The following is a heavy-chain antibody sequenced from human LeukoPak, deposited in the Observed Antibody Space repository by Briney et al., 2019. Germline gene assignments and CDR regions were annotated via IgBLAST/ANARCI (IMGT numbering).Heavy chain of an antibody. D-gene: IGHD1-26*01. J-gene: IGHJ6*03. CDR3: ARDGGSYYDYYYYMDV. CDR1: GGSISSYY. CDR2: IYYSGST. V-gene: IGHV4-59*01. Sequence: SETLSLTCTVSGGSISSYYWSWIRQPLGKGLELIGYIYYSGSTNYNPSLKSRVTISVDTSKNQFSLKLSSVTAADTAVYYCARDGGSYYDYYYYMDVWGKGTTVTVSS.